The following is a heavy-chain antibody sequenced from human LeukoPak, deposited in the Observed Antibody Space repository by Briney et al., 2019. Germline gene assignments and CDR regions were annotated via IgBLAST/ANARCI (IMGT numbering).Heavy chain of an antibody. CDR2: INPNSGDT. V-gene: IGHV1-2*02. Sequence: ASVKVSCKASGYTFTGYYMHWVRQAPGQGLEWMGWINPNSGDTNYAQKFQGRVTMTRNTSISTAYMELSSLRSDDTAVYYCSRDFGEPTGYYMDVWGKGTTVTVSS. CDR1: GYTFTGYY. D-gene: IGHD3-3*01. CDR3: SRDFGEPTGYYMDV. J-gene: IGHJ6*03.